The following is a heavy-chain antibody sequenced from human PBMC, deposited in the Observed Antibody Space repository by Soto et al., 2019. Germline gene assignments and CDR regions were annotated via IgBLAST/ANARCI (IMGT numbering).Heavy chain of an antibody. D-gene: IGHD6-13*01. J-gene: IGHJ4*02. CDR1: GYTFTSYY. V-gene: IGHV1-46*01. Sequence: AASVKVSCKASGYTFTSYYMHWVRQAPGQGLEWMGIINPSGGSTSYAQKFQGRVTMTRDTSTSTVYMELSSLRSEDTAVYYCASNPASIAAAGEYYFDYWGQGTLVTVSS. CDR3: ASNPASIAAAGEYYFDY. CDR2: INPSGGST.